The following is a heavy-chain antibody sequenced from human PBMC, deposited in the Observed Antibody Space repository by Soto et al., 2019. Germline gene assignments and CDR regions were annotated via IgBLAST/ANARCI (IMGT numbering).Heavy chain of an antibody. D-gene: IGHD2-2*01. CDR1: GFTFSSYA. Sequence: EVQLLESGGGLVQPGGSLRLSCAASGFTFSSYAMSWVRQAPGKGLEWVSAISGSGGSTYYADSVKGRFTISRDNSKNTLYLLMNSLRAEDTAVYYCAKDLVPAAIGSSPFDPWGQGTLVTVSS. CDR3: AKDLVPAAIGSSPFDP. J-gene: IGHJ5*02. V-gene: IGHV3-23*01. CDR2: ISGSGGST.